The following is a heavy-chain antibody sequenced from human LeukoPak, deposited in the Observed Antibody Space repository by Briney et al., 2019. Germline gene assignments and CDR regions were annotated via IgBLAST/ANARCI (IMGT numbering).Heavy chain of an antibody. V-gene: IGHV1-2*06. D-gene: IGHD3-22*01. CDR3: ARSFYDTSGYYLDS. Sequence: GASVKVSCKXSGYTLTGYYMHWVRQSPGQGLEWMGRINPNNGDTKYAQKFQGRVTMTRDTSINTAYMELSSLGSDDTAVYYCARSFYDTSGYYLDSWGQGTLVAVSS. J-gene: IGHJ4*02. CDR2: INPNNGDT. CDR1: GYTLTGYY.